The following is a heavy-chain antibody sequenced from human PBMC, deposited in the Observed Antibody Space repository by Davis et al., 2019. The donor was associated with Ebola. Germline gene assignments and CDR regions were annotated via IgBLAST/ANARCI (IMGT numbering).Heavy chain of an antibody. CDR2: IIPIFGTA. J-gene: IGHJ4*02. CDR1: GCTFSSYA. CDR3: ARAILWGSGTFDY. Sequence: SVKVSCKASGCTFSSYAISWVRQAPRQGLEWMGGIIPIFGTANYAQKFQGRVTITADESTSTAYMELSSLRSEDTAVYYCARAILWGSGTFDYWGQGTLVTVSS. D-gene: IGHD3-16*01. V-gene: IGHV1-69*13.